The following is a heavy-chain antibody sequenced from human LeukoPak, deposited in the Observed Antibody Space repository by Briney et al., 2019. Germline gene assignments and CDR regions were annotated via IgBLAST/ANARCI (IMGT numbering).Heavy chain of an antibody. CDR3: TREERRLGELSLAY. CDR1: GFTFGDYA. V-gene: IGHV3-49*04. D-gene: IGHD3-16*02. J-gene: IGHJ4*02. Sequence: GGSLRLSCTASGFTFGDYAMSWVRQAPGKGLEWVGFIRSKAYGGTTEYAASVKGRFTIPRDDSKSIAYLQMNSLKTEDTAVYYCTREERRLGELSLAYWGQGTLVTVSS. CDR2: IRSKAYGGTT.